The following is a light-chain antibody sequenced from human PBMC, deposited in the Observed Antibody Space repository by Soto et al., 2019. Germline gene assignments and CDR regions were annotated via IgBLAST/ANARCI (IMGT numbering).Light chain of an antibody. V-gene: IGKV3-20*01. Sequence: EIVLTQSPGTLSLSPGERATLSCRASQTLSNSFIAWYQQKPGQAPRLLIYDTSSRATGVPDRYSASGSGTDFTLTISRLEPEDFAVYYCQHYDSSRWTFGLGTKVDIK. CDR1: QTLSNSF. CDR2: DTS. CDR3: QHYDSSRWT. J-gene: IGKJ1*01.